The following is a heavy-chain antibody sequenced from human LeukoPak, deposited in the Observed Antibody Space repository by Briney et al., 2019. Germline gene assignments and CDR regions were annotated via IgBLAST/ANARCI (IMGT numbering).Heavy chain of an antibody. CDR3: ARSRFRPFHDAFDI. Sequence: SVTVSCKASGGTFSSYAISWVRQAPGQGLEWMGGIIPIFGTANYAQKFQGRVTITADKSTSTAYMELSSLRSEDTAVYYCARSRFRPFHDAFDIWGQGTMVTVSS. CDR1: GGTFSSYA. J-gene: IGHJ3*02. V-gene: IGHV1-69*06. CDR2: IIPIFGTA. D-gene: IGHD3-3*01.